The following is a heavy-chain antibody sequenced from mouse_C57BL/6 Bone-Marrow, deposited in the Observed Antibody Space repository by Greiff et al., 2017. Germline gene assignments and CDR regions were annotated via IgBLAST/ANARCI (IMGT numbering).Heavy chain of an antibody. CDR2: IDPETGGT. V-gene: IGHV1-15*01. CDR3: TRSLTGTFDY. D-gene: IGHD4-1*01. Sequence: VQLQQSGAELVRPGASVTLSCKASGYTFTDYEMHWVKQTPVHGLEWIGAIDPETGGTAYNQKFKGKAILTADKSSSAAYMELRSLTAEYSAVYYCTRSLTGTFDYWGQGTTLTVSS. CDR1: GYTFTDYE. J-gene: IGHJ2*01.